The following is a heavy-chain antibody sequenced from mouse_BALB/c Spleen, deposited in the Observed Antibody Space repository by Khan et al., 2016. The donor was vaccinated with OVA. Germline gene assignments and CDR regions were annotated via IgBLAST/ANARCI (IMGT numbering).Heavy chain of an antibody. CDR2: ISSGGSYT. J-gene: IGHJ3*01. CDR1: GFTFSSYA. D-gene: IGHD1-1*01. CDR3: ARHPDYYSSSSWFAY. V-gene: IGHV5-9-3*01. Sequence: EVKLVESGGGLVKPGGSLKLSCAASGFTFSSYAMSWVRQTPEKRLEWVATISSGGSYTYYPDSVKGRFTISRDNAKNTLYLQMSSLRSEDTAMYYCARHPDYYSSSSWFAYWGQGTLVTVSA.